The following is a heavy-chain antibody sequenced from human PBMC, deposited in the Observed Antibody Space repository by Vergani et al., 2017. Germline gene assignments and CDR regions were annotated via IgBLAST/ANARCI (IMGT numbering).Heavy chain of an antibody. Sequence: EVQLVESGGGLVKPGGSLRLSCAASGFTFSSYSMNWVRQAPGKGLEWVSSISSSSSYIYYADSVKDRFTISRDNAKNSLYLQMNSLRAEDTAVYYCARDSSPDSSSWSPYYFDYWGQGTLVTVSS. CDR2: ISSSSSYI. CDR3: ARDSSPDSSSWSPYYFDY. CDR1: GFTFSSYS. D-gene: IGHD6-13*01. V-gene: IGHV3-21*01. J-gene: IGHJ4*02.